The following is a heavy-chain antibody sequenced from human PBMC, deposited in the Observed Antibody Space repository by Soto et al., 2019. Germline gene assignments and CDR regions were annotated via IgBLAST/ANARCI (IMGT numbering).Heavy chain of an antibody. V-gene: IGHV1-69*04. CDR1: GGTFSSYT. CDR3: AREWERGSGSYYRPNYYYYYMDV. D-gene: IGHD3-10*01. CDR2: IIPILGIA. Sequence: ASVKVSCKASGGTFSSYTISWVRQAPGQGLEWMGRIIPILGIANYAQKFQGRVTITADKSTSTAYMELSSLRSEDTAVYYCAREWERGSGSYYRPNYYYYYMDVWGKGTTVTVSS. J-gene: IGHJ6*03.